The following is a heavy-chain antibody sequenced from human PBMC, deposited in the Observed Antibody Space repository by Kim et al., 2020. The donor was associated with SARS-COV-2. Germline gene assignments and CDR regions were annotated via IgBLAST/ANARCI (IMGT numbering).Heavy chain of an antibody. J-gene: IGHJ4*02. D-gene: IGHD6-6*01. CDR2: ISAYNGNT. CDR3: ARDVGPYSSSPFTHFDY. Sequence: ASVKVSCKASGYTFTSYGISWVRQAPGQGLEWMGWISAYNGNTNYAQKLQGRVTMTTDTSTSTAYMELRSLRSDDTAVYYCARDVGPYSSSPFTHFDYWGQGTLVTVSS. V-gene: IGHV1-18*04. CDR1: GYTFTSYG.